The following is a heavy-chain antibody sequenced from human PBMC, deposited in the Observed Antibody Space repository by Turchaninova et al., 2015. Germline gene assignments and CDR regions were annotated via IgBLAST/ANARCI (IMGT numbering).Heavy chain of an antibody. Sequence: QVQLQESGPGLVKPSETLSLTCAVSGYSLNNGYYWGWIRQPPGKGLEWIGSRYHSGSTYYNPSVKSRVTRPAATNKNQFSLSRSPVTAADAAVYYCARLSGDLDGTEYWGQGTLVTVSS. D-gene: IGHD7-27*01. CDR2: RYHSGST. CDR1: GYSLNNGYY. CDR3: ARLSGDLDGTEY. V-gene: IGHV4-38-2*01. J-gene: IGHJ4*02.